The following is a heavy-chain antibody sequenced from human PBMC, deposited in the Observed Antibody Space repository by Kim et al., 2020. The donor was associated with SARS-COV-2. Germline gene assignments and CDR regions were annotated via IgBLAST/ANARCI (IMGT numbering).Heavy chain of an antibody. CDR3: AKEYQRCSSTSCYLDYYYYGMDV. D-gene: IGHD2-2*01. CDR1: GFTFSSYA. Sequence: GGSLRLSCAASGFTFSSYAMSWVRQAPGKGLEWVSAISGSGGSTYYADSVKGRFTISRDNSKNTLYLQMNSLRAEDTAVYYCAKEYQRCSSTSCYLDYYYYGMDVWGQGTTVTVSS. J-gene: IGHJ6*02. CDR2: ISGSGGST. V-gene: IGHV3-23*01.